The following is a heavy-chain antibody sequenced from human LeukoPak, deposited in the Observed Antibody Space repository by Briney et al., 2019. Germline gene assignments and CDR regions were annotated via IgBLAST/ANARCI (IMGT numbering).Heavy chain of an antibody. CDR1: GGSISSSSYY. J-gene: IGHJ3*02. V-gene: IGHV4-39*01. CDR3: AKIAGHTLDI. D-gene: IGHD2-15*01. Sequence: SGTLSLTCTVSGGSISSSSYYWGWIRQPPGKGLEWIGSIYYSGSTYYNPSLKSRVTISVDTSKNQFSLKLSPVTAADTAVYYCAKIAGHTLDIWGRGTMVTVSS. CDR2: IYYSGST.